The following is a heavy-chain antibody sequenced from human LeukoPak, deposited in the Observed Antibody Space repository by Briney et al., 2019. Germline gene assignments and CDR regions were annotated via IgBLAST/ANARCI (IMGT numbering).Heavy chain of an antibody. CDR2: IYYSGST. Sequence: SETVSLTCTVSGGSHSSCSYYWSWIRQPPGKGVEWVGYIYYSGSTNYHPSLKSRVTISVDTSKNQFSLKLSSVTAADTAVYYCARGVAVAGTDGMDVWGQGTTVTVSS. D-gene: IGHD6-19*01. J-gene: IGHJ6*02. CDR1: GGSHSSCSYY. V-gene: IGHV4-61*01. CDR3: ARGVAVAGTDGMDV.